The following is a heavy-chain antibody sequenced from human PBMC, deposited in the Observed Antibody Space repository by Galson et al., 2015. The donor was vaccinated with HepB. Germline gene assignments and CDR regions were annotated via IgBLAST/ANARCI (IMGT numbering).Heavy chain of an antibody. V-gene: IGHV5-51*01. J-gene: IGHJ2*01. CDR2: IYPDDSDT. CDR1: GYNFTNNW. D-gene: IGHD5-24*01. Sequence: QSGAEVKKPGESLKISCKGSGYNFTNNWIGWVRQMPGRGLEWMGIIYPDDSDTRYSRSFQGQVTISADKSISTAYLQWSSLQASDTAIYYCARLQGGDGYYYWYFDLWGRGTLVTVSS. CDR3: ARLQGGDGYYYWYFDL.